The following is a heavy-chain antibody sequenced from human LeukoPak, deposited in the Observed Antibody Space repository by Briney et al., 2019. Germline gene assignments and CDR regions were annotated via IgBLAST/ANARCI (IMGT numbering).Heavy chain of an antibody. CDR2: INHSGST. D-gene: IGHD3-10*01. Sequence: SETLSLTCAVYGGSFSGYYWGWIRQPPGKGLEWIGEINHSGSTNYNPSLKSRVTISVDTSKNQFSLKLSSMTAADTAVYYCARSSGSGSEIDYWGQGTLVTVPS. V-gene: IGHV4-34*01. CDR1: GGSFSGYY. J-gene: IGHJ4*02. CDR3: ARSSGSGSEIDY.